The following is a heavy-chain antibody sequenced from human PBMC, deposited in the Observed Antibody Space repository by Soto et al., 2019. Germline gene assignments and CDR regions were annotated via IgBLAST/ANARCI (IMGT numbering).Heavy chain of an antibody. CDR3: ARRLYYDSSGLEGGDMDV. J-gene: IGHJ6*02. D-gene: IGHD3-22*01. CDR1: GGSISSSSYY. CDR2: IYYSGST. Sequence: PSETLSLTCTVSGGSISSSSYYWGWIRQPPGKGLEWIGSIYYSGSTYYNPSLKSRVTISVDTSKNQFSLKLSSVTAADTAVYYCARRLYYDSSGLEGGDMDVCGQRTTVPVSS. V-gene: IGHV4-39*01.